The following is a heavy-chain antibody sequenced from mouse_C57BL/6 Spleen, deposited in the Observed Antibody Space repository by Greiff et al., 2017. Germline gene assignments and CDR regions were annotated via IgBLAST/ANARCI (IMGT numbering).Heavy chain of an antibody. D-gene: IGHD4-1*01. CDR2: IDPSDSYT. CDR1: GYTFTSYW. Sequence: QVQLQQPGAELVMPGASVKLSCKASGYTFTSYWMHWVKQRPGQGLEWIGEIDPSDSYTNYNQKFKGKSTLTVDKSSSTAYMQLSSLTSEDSAVYCCALGRFAYWGQGTLVTVSA. CDR3: ALGRFAY. J-gene: IGHJ3*01. V-gene: IGHV1-69*01.